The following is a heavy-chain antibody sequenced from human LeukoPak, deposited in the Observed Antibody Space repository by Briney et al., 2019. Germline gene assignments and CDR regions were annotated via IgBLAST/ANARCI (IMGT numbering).Heavy chain of an antibody. CDR3: AGGYGEYYYGMDV. Sequence: QPGGSLRLSCAASGFTFRSYGMHGVRQAPGKGLEWVAVIWYDGSNKFYADCVKGRFTISRDNSKNTLYLQMNSLRAEDTAVYYCAGGYGEYYYGMDVWGQGTTVTASS. CDR2: IWYDGSNK. CDR1: GFTFRSYG. J-gene: IGHJ6*02. V-gene: IGHV3-33*01. D-gene: IGHD4-17*01.